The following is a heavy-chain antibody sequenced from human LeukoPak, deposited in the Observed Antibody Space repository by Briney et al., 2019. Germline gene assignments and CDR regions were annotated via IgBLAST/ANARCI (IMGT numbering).Heavy chain of an antibody. V-gene: IGHV1-8*01. CDR2: MNPNSGNT. CDR1: GYTFTSYD. J-gene: IGHJ4*02. D-gene: IGHD3-10*01. Sequence: GASVKVSCKASGYTFTSYDINWVRQATGQGLEWMGWMNPNSGNTGYAQKFQGRVTMTRNTSISTAYMELSSLRSEDTAVYYCARGGPDGSGSYYKDSDYWGQGTLVTVSS. CDR3: ARGGPDGSGSYYKDSDY.